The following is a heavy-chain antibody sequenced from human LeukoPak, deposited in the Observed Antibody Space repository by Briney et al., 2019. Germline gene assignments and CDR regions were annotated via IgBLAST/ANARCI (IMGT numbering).Heavy chain of an antibody. CDR2: TSGDGITT. CDR3: ARDHVYGGADY. J-gene: IGHJ4*02. CDR1: RLTFHNYA. D-gene: IGHD5/OR15-5a*01. Sequence: GGSLRLSCAASRLTFHNYAIHWVRQAPGRGLEWVSLTSGDGITTYFADSVKGRFTISRDNSKSSLFLQMNSLRTEDTALYYCARDHVYGGADYWGQGTLVTVSS. V-gene: IGHV3-43*02.